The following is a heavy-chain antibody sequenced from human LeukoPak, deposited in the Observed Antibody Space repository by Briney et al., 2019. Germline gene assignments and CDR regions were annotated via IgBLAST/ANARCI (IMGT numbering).Heavy chain of an antibody. V-gene: IGHV3-23*01. CDR2: IGGGGATT. D-gene: IGHD1-14*01. Sequence: GGSLRLSCAASGFTFIRYDMTWVRQAPGKGMEWVSGIGGGGATTFSADSVKGRFTISRDNSKNTLYLEMDYLRAEDTAVYYCARGRRTATKPFYYYMDVWGKGTTVTVSS. CDR1: GFTFIRYD. CDR3: ARGRRTATKPFYYYMDV. J-gene: IGHJ6*03.